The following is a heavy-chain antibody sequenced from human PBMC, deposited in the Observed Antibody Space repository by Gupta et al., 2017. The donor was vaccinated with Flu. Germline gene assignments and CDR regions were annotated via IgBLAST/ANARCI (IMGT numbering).Heavy chain of an antibody. CDR1: GFTVRTNY. D-gene: IGHD3-10*01. J-gene: IGHJ6*03. CDR2: ISSGDKI. Sequence: EVQLVESVGNLIQPGGSLRLSCAASGFTVRTNYMRWLRQAPGKGLEWVSLISSGDKIYYADSVKDRFTISSDNSNNMLYLQVNRLRVDETAVYYCARDSVIRPGQENYMDVWGKGTTVTVSS. V-gene: IGHV3-53*01. CDR3: ARDSVIRPGQENYMDV.